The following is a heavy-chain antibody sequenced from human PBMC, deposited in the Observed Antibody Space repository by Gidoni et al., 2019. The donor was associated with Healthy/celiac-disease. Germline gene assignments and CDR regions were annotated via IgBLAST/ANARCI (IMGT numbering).Heavy chain of an antibody. CDR3: ARGDTYYYDSSGYYYDY. V-gene: IGHV4-4*02. D-gene: IGHD3-22*01. CDR1: GGSISSGNW. CDR2: IYHSGST. Sequence: QVQLQESGPGLVKPSGTLSLTCAVSGGSISSGNWWSWVRQPPGKGLEWIGEIYHSGSTNYNPYLKSRVTISVDKSKNQFSLKLSSVTAADTAVYYCARGDTYYYDSSGYYYDYWGQGTLVTVSS. J-gene: IGHJ4*02.